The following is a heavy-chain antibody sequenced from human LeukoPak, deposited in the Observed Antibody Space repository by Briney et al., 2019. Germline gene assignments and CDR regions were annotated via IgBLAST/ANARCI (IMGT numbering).Heavy chain of an antibody. J-gene: IGHJ4*02. D-gene: IGHD2-21*02. CDR3: ARLTTTSYCGGDCSIVSFDY. Sequence: GESLKISCKGSGYSFTSYWIGWVRQMPGKGLEWMGIIYPGDSDTRYSPSFQGQVTISADKSISTAYLQWSSLKASDTAMYYCARLTTTSYCGGDCSIVSFDYWGQGTLVTVSS. V-gene: IGHV5-51*01. CDR1: GYSFTSYW. CDR2: IYPGDSDT.